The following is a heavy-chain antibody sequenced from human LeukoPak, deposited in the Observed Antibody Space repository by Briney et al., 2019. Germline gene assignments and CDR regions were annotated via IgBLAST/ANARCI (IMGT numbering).Heavy chain of an antibody. D-gene: IGHD1-26*01. CDR3: ATVLSGSYYNPGPIFDY. J-gene: IGHJ4*02. Sequence: ASVTVSFKFSGYTLTELSMHWVRQAPGKGLEGMGGFDPEDGETIYAQKFQGRVTMTEDTSTDTAYMELSGLRSEDTAVYYCATVLSGSYYNPGPIFDYWGQGTLVTVSS. CDR2: FDPEDGET. V-gene: IGHV1-24*01. CDR1: GYTLTELS.